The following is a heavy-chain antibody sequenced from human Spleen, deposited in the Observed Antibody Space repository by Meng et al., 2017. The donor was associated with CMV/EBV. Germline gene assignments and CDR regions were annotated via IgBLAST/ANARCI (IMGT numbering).Heavy chain of an antibody. J-gene: IGHJ4*02. D-gene: IGHD3-16*01. CDR1: GGSVSSDNYH. CDR3: SRGGGGDTFDY. Sequence: SETLSLTRIISGGSVSSDNYHWNWIRQSPGKGLEWIGQTVYGGSTNYNPSLKSRLTISIDTSKNQFSLNLSSAAAAATAVYYCSRGGGGDTFDYWGQGIRVTVSS. CDR2: TVYGGST. V-gene: IGHV4-61*01.